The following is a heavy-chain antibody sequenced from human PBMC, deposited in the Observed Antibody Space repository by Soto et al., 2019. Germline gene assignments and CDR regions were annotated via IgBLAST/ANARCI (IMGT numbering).Heavy chain of an antibody. CDR2: ISSSSSYI. CDR3: ARVTLYTASFDY. D-gene: IGHD2-21*02. J-gene: IGHJ4*02. CDR1: GFTFNSYN. Sequence: EVQLGESGGGLVKPGESLRLSCAASGFTFNSYNMNWVRQAPEKGLEWLSSISSSSSYIYYADSVRGRFTISRDNAKNSLYLQMNSLRAEDTAVYYCARVTLYTASFDYWGQGTLVTVS. V-gene: IGHV3-21*01.